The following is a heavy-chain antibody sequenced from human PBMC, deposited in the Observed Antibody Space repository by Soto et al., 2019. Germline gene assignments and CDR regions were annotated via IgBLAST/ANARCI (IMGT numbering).Heavy chain of an antibody. CDR3: ARGEYDFWSGYYSYYYYGMDV. Sequence: ASVKFSCKASGYTFTSSDINWVRQATGQGLEWMGWMNPNSGNTGYAQKFQGRVTMTRNTSISTAYMELSSLRSEDTDVYYCARGEYDFWSGYYSYYYYGMDVWGQGTTVTVSS. J-gene: IGHJ6*02. D-gene: IGHD3-3*01. CDR1: GYTFTSSD. CDR2: MNPNSGNT. V-gene: IGHV1-8*01.